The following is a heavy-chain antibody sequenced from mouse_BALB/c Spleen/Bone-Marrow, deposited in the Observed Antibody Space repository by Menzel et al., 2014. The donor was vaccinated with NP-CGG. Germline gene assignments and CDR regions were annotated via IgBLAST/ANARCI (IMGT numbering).Heavy chain of an antibody. V-gene: IGHV2-9*02. CDR1: GFSLTSYG. CDR2: IWAGGST. Sequence: VQGVESGPGLVAPSQSLSITCTVSGFSLTSYGVHWVRQPPGKGLEWLGVIWAGGSTNYNSALMSRLSISKDNSKSQVLVKMNSLQTEDTAMYYCARDGEDYWGQGTTLTVSS. CDR3: ARDGEDY. J-gene: IGHJ2*01.